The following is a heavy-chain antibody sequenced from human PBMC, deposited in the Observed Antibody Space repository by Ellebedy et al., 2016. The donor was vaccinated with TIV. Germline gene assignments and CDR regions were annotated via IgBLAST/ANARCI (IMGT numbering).Heavy chain of an antibody. D-gene: IGHD6-19*01. V-gene: IGHV1-69*13. J-gene: IGHJ5*02. CDR3: ATSIAVAPETYNWFDP. Sequence: ASVKVSCKASGGTFSSYAISWVRQAPGQGLEWMGGIIPIFGTANYAQKFQGRVTITADESTSTAYMELSSLRSEDTAVYYCATSIAVAPETYNWFDPWGQGTLVTVSS. CDR1: GGTFSSYA. CDR2: IIPIFGTA.